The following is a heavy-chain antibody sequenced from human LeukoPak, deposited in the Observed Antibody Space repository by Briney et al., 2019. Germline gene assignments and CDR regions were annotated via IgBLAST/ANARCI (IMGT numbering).Heavy chain of an antibody. Sequence: GGSLRLSCAPSGFTFSNAWMNWVRQAPGKGLEWVGRIRSNSDSGTIDYAAPVKGRFTLSRDDSKTTLYLQMNSLQTEDTAVYYCATDFYDSTWGQGTLVTVSS. J-gene: IGHJ5*02. CDR3: ATDFYDST. CDR2: IRSNSDSGTI. CDR1: GFTFSNAW. V-gene: IGHV3-15*07. D-gene: IGHD3-22*01.